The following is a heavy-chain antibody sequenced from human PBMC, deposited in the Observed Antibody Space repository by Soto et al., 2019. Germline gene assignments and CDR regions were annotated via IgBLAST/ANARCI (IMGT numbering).Heavy chain of an antibody. CDR3: AREGSSSWLPLGMNYYGMDV. V-gene: IGHV4-59*01. J-gene: IGHJ6*02. CDR1: GGSISSYY. Sequence: QVQLQESGPGLVKPSETLSLTCTVSGGSISSYYWSLIRQPPGKGLECIGYIYDRGSTNDNPSLKSRVTISVDTSKNQFSLKLSSVTAADTAVYYCAREGSSSWLPLGMNYYGMDVWGQGTTVTVSS. D-gene: IGHD6-13*01. CDR2: IYDRGST.